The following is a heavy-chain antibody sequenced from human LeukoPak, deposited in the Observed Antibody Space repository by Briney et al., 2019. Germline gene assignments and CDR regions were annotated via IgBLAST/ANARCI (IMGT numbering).Heavy chain of an antibody. V-gene: IGHV3-23*01. J-gene: IGHJ4*02. D-gene: IGHD2-21*02. Sequence: PGGSLRLSCAASGFTFRNYALSWVRQAPGKGLEWVSTSSANGGSATYTYYADSVKGRFTISRDNSKNTLYLQMNSLRAEDTAVYYCARHIVVVTAIHFPLVDWGQGTLVTVSS. CDR1: GFTFRNYA. CDR3: ARHIVVVTAIHFPLVD. CDR2: SSANGGSATYT.